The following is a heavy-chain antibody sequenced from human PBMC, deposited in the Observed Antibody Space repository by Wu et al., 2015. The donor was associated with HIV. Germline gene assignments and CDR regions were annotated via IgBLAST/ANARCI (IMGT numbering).Heavy chain of an antibody. Sequence: QVQLVQSGAEVKKPGSSVKVSCKASGGTFSSYAISWVRQAPGQGLEWMGGIIPIFGTANYAQKFQGRVTITADESTSTAYMELSSLRSEDTAVYYCARATPLSDIVVVPYYYYYMDVWGKGTTVTVSS. CDR2: IIPIFGTA. CDR3: ARATPLSDIVVVPYYYYYMDV. D-gene: IGHD2-2*01. CDR1: GGTFSSYA. J-gene: IGHJ6*03. V-gene: IGHV1-69*12.